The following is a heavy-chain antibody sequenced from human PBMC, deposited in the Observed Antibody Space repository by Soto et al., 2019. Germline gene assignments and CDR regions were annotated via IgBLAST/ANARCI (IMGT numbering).Heavy chain of an antibody. CDR1: GFTFSIFG. Sequence: QVHLVESGGGVVQSGRSLRLSCAASGFTFSIFGMHWVRQAPGRGLEWVAVISYDGSTEYYADSVKGRFTISRDNSKNTLYLQMSSLRAEDTAVYYCVKDGSSGWPYYYGMDVWGQGTTVTVSS. J-gene: IGHJ6*02. D-gene: IGHD6-19*01. CDR2: ISYDGSTE. CDR3: VKDGSSGWPYYYGMDV. V-gene: IGHV3-30*18.